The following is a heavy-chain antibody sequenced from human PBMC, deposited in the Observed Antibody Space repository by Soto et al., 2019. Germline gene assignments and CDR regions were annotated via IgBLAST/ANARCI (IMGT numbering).Heavy chain of an antibody. J-gene: IGHJ6*02. CDR1: GGSISSGGYY. CDR3: ARGIAAPGFYGMDV. CDR2: TYYSGST. Sequence: SETLSLTCTVSGGSISSGGYYWSWIRQHPGKGLEWIGYTYYSGSTYYNPSLKSRVTISVDTSKNQFSLKLSSVTAADTAVYYCARGIAAPGFYGMDVWGQGTTVTVSS. D-gene: IGHD6-13*01. V-gene: IGHV4-31*03.